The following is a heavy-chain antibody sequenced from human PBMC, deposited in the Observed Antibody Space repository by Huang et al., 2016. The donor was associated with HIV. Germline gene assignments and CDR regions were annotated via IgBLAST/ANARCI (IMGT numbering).Heavy chain of an antibody. CDR2: VYDRGTT. CDR1: GDSVSSPY. D-gene: IGHD6-19*01. Sequence: QVRLQESGPGLVKPSETLSLSCTVSGDSVSSPYWGWIRHPPGKGLEWIGTVYDRGTTKYTPRLTRRITISVDTSKNGFSLNITSVSAADTAMYFCVRDQGRLAVGGIDNWFDPWGQGALVTVSS. J-gene: IGHJ5*02. CDR3: VRDQGRLAVGGIDNWFDP. V-gene: IGHV4-59*02.